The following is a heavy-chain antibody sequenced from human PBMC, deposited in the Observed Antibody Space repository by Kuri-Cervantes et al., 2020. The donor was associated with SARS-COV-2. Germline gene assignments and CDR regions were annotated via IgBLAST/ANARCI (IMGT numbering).Heavy chain of an antibody. Sequence: GSLRLSCAVSGYSISSGYYWGWIRQPPGKGLEWIGSIYHSGSTYYNPSLKSRVTISVDTSENQFSLKLSSVTAADTAVYYCARHSYDFWSGSEPFDYWGQGTLVTVSS. D-gene: IGHD3-3*01. CDR3: ARHSYDFWSGSEPFDY. V-gene: IGHV4-38-2*01. J-gene: IGHJ4*02. CDR2: IYHSGST. CDR1: GYSISSGYY.